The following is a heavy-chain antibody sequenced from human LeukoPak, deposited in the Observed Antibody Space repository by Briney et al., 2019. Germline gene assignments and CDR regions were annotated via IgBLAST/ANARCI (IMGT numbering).Heavy chain of an antibody. Sequence: SETLSLTCTVSGGSISSGGFYWSWIRQHPGKGLEWIGHIYYSGSTHYNPTLKSRVIISVDTSKNQFSLKLSSVTAADTAVYYCARAFTMVRGVILYYYYGMDVWGQGTTVTVSS. J-gene: IGHJ6*02. D-gene: IGHD3-10*01. CDR3: ARAFTMVRGVILYYYYGMDV. CDR1: GGSISSGGFY. CDR2: IYYSGST. V-gene: IGHV4-31*03.